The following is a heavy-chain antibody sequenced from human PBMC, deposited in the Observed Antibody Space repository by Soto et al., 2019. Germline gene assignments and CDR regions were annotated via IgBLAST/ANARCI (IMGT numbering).Heavy chain of an antibody. J-gene: IGHJ4*02. V-gene: IGHV3-7*05. CDR1: AFTFSRHW. Sequence: PGGSLRLSCAASAFTFSRHWMSWVRQAPGKGLEWVANIKEDGSEKYYVDSVKGRFTISRDNARNSLYLQMNSLRDDDTAVYYCASAGSTYGHDYWGQGTRVTVSS. CDR2: IKEDGSEK. D-gene: IGHD5-18*01. CDR3: ASAGSTYGHDY.